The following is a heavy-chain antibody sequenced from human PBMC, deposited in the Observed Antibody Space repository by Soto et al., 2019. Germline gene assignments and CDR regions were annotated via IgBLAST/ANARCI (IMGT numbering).Heavy chain of an antibody. Sequence: PXGSLRLFFAAPGLTVSNYMMNWVRQAPGKGLEWVSSISRSGSNIYHADSVKGRFTISRDNAKNSLYLQMNSLRTEDTAVYYCARDRSAGDYGNWFDPSGQGTLVTVSS. CDR2: ISRSGSNI. D-gene: IGHD3-16*01. CDR1: GLTVSNYM. CDR3: ARDRSAGDYGNWFDP. J-gene: IGHJ5*02. V-gene: IGHV3-21*06.